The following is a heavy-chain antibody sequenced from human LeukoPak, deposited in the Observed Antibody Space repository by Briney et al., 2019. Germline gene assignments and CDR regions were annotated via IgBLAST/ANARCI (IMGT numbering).Heavy chain of an antibody. CDR1: GDSIRGFY. CDR3: ARAPLGQLTHYYFDY. J-gene: IGHJ4*02. CDR2: IYYSGST. Sequence: SETLSLTCNVSGDSIRGFYWGWIRQPPGKGLEWIGYIYYSGSTNYNPSLKSRVTISVDTSKNQFSLKLSSVTAADTAVNYCARAPLGQLTHYYFDYWGQGTLVTVSS. D-gene: IGHD6-13*01. V-gene: IGHV4-59*01.